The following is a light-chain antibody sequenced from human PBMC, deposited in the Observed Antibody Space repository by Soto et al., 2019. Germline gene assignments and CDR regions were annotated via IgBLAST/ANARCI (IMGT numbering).Light chain of an antibody. Sequence: SYELTQPPSVSVAPGQTARITCGGDDMGTKSVNWFQQKPGQAPVPVVYDTSDRPSGIPERFSGSKSGNTATLTISRVEVGDEADYYCATWDDSLNGLYVFGPGTKVTVL. V-gene: IGLV3-21*02. CDR1: DMGTKS. J-gene: IGLJ1*01. CDR2: DTS. CDR3: ATWDDSLNGLYV.